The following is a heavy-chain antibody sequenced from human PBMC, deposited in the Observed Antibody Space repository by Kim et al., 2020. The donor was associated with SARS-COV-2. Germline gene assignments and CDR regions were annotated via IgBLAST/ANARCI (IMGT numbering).Heavy chain of an antibody. D-gene: IGHD3-10*01. J-gene: IGHJ4*02. V-gene: IGHV1-18*01. Sequence: KLKGRVTMTTDTSTSTAYMEMRSLRSDDTAVYYCARMMRSDYYGSGSLDYWGQGTLVTVSS. CDR3: ARMMRSDYYGSGSLDY.